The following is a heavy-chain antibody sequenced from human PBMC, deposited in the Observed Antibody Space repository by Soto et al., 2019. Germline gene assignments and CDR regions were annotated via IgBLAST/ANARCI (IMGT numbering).Heavy chain of an antibody. D-gene: IGHD2-21*02. CDR1: GFTFSSFA. J-gene: IGHJ2*01. CDR2: ISYDGTTK. V-gene: IGHV3-30*04. CDR3: VRDPCGDGCDWYFDL. Sequence: QVQLVESGGGVVQPGRSLRLSCEVSGFTFSSFAVHWVRQAPGKGLECVALISYDGTTKYYADSVKGRFTISRDNSQDPLYLQMNSLRTEETSLYYGVRDPCGDGCDWYFDLWGQGTLVTVSS.